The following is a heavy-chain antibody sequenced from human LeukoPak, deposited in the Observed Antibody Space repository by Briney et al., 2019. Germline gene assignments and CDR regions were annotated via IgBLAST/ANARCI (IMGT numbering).Heavy chain of an antibody. CDR1: GGTFSSYA. J-gene: IGHJ4*02. CDR3: ARRGGRDGYNGYYFDY. Sequence: ASVKVSCKASGGTFSSYAIIWVRQAPGQGLEWMGRIIPILGIANYAQKFQGRVTITADKSTSTAYMELSSLRSEDTAVYYCARRGGRDGYNGYYFDYWGQGTLVTVSS. V-gene: IGHV1-69*04. D-gene: IGHD5-24*01. CDR2: IIPILGIA.